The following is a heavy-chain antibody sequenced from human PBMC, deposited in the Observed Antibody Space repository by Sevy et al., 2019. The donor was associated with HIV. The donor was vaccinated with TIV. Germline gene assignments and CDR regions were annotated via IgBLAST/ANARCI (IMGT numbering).Heavy chain of an antibody. CDR3: VRDHHLRGRHWFDS. J-gene: IGHJ5*01. CDR2: MHYGGNT. V-gene: IGHV4-39*02. CDR1: GGSLISPTFY. D-gene: IGHD3-16*01. Sequence: SETLSLTCTASGGSLISPTFYWGWVRQPPGERLEWIAAMHYGGNTYYNPSLKGRLAMSVDTSKNQFSLNLTSVTAADAAVYHCVRDHHLRGRHWFDSWGQGVLVTVSS.